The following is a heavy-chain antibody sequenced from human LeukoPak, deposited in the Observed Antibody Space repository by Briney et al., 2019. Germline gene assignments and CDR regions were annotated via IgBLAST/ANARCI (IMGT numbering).Heavy chain of an antibody. CDR2: IYYSGST. Sequence: SETLSLTCTVTGGSISSYYWSWIRQPPGKGLEWIGYIYYSGSTNYNPSLKSRVTISVDTSKNQFSLKLSSVTAADTAVYYCARLSSSSWYVGNFDYWGQGTLVTVSS. V-gene: IGHV4-59*08. D-gene: IGHD6-13*01. CDR3: ARLSSSSWYVGNFDY. CDR1: GGSISSYY. J-gene: IGHJ4*02.